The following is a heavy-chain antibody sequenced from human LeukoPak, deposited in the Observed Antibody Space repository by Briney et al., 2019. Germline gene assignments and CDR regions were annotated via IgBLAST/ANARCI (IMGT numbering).Heavy chain of an antibody. V-gene: IGHV3-64*01. CDR2: ISSNGGST. D-gene: IGHD6-13*01. Sequence: GGSLRLSCAASGFTFSSYAMHWVRQAPGKGLEYVSAISSNGGSTYYANSVKGRFTISRDNSKNTLYLQMGSLRAEDMAVYYCARVGYSSSWYFDYWGQGTLVTVSS. J-gene: IGHJ4*02. CDR3: ARVGYSSSWYFDY. CDR1: GFTFSSYA.